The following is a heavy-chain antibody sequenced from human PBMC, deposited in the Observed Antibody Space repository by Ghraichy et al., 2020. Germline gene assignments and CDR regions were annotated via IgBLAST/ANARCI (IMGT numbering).Heavy chain of an antibody. V-gene: IGHV2-5*01. Sequence: SGPTLVKPTQTLTLTCTFSGFSLSTSGVGVGWIRQPPGKALEWLALIYWNDDKRYSPSLKSRLTITKDTSKNQVVLTMTNMDPVDTATYYCARVDNYYDSSGYYYDDYWGQGTLVTVSS. CDR2: IYWNDDK. CDR1: GFSLSTSGVG. CDR3: ARVDNYYDSSGYYYDDY. J-gene: IGHJ4*02. D-gene: IGHD3-22*01.